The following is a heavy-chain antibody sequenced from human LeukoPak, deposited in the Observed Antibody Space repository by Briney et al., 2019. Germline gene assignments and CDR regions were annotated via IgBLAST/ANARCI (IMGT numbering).Heavy chain of an antibody. CDR3: ARGDGRDGYKGRLEY. CDR2: INHSGST. D-gene: IGHD5-24*01. J-gene: IGHJ4*02. Sequence: PSETLSLTCAVYGGSFSGYYWSWIRQPPGKGLEWIGEINHSGSTNCNPPLKSRVTISVDTSRNQFSLKLSSVTAADTAVYYCARGDGRDGYKGRLEYWGQGNLVTVSS. CDR1: GGSFSGYY. V-gene: IGHV4-34*01.